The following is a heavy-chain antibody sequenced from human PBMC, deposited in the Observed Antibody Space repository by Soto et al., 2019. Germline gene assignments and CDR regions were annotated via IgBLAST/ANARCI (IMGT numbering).Heavy chain of an antibody. CDR3: ARDDLIQYCSGGSCYSIDAYDI. J-gene: IGHJ3*02. V-gene: IGHV4-59*01. D-gene: IGHD2-15*01. CDR1: GCSISSYY. Sequence: PSETLSLTCTVSGCSISSYYWSWIRQPPGKGLEWIGYIYYSGSTNYNPSLKSRVTISVDTSRNQFSLKLSSVTAADTAVYYCARDDLIQYCSGGSCYSIDAYDIWGQGTMVPVSS. CDR2: IYYSGST.